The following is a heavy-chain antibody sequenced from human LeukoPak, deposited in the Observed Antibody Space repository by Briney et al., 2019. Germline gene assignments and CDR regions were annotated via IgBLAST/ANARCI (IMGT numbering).Heavy chain of an antibody. J-gene: IGHJ6*02. D-gene: IGHD2-15*01. CDR3: AREVGGGSHYYYGMDV. CDR1: GYTFTSYG. Sequence: ASVKVSCKASGYTFTSYGISWVRQAPGQGLEWMGWISAYNGNTNYAQKLQGRVTMTTDTSTSTAYMELRSLRSDDTAAYYCAREVGGGSHYYYGMDVWGQGTTVTVSS. CDR2: ISAYNGNT. V-gene: IGHV1-18*01.